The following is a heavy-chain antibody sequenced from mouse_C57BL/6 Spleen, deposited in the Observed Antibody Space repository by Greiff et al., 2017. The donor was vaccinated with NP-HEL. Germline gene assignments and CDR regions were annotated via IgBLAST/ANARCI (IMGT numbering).Heavy chain of an antibody. CDR1: GFTFSSYA. D-gene: IGHD1-1*01. CDR2: IRSGGDYT. Sequence: EVMLVESGEGLVKPGGSLKLSCAASGFTFSSYAMSWVRQTPEKRLEWVAYIRSGGDYTYYADTVKGRFTISRAKAKNTMYLQMSSLKSEDTAMYYCTRDRNGSSYRRYAIDYWGQRTSVTVSS. J-gene: IGHJ4*01. CDR3: TRDRNGSSYRRYAIDY. V-gene: IGHV5-9-1*02.